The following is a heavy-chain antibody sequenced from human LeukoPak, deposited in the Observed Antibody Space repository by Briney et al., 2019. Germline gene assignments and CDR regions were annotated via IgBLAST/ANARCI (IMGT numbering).Heavy chain of an antibody. CDR2: ISGSGLNA. Sequence: PGGSLRLSCAASGFTFSNTAMSWVRQAPGKGLEWLSIISGSGLNAHYADSVKGRLTISRDNSKNTVYVQMNSLRAEDTAVYYCARDPSTLTRRDDYWGQGTLVTVSS. J-gene: IGHJ4*02. D-gene: IGHD1-1*01. CDR3: ARDPSTLTRRDDY. CDR1: GFTFSNTA. V-gene: IGHV3-23*01.